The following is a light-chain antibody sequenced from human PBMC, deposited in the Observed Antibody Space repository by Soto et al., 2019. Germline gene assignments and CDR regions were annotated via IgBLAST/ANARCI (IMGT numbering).Light chain of an antibody. Sequence: HSALTQPPSASGSLGQSVTISCTGTSSDVGGYNYVSWHQQHPGKAPKVMIYEVTKRPPGVPDRFSGSKSGNTASLTVSGLQAEDEADYYCSSFAGGGNPVLLGGGTKLPVL. CDR2: EVT. CDR3: SSFAGGGNPVL. V-gene: IGLV2-8*01. CDR1: SSDVGGYNY. J-gene: IGLJ2*01.